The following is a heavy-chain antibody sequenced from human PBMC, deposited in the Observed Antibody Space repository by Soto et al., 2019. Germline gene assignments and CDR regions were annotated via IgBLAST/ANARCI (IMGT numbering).Heavy chain of an antibody. D-gene: IGHD3-9*01. CDR3: AHARRRYDAFDI. V-gene: IGHV2-5*02. CDR2: IYWDDDN. J-gene: IGHJ3*02. Sequence: QITLKESGPTLVKPTQTLTLTCTFSGFSLSTSGVGVGWIRQPPEKALEWLALIYWDDDNRYSPSLKSRLTITKDTSNNQVVLTMTNMDPVDTATYYCAHARRRYDAFDIWGQGTMVTVSS. CDR1: GFSLSTSGVG.